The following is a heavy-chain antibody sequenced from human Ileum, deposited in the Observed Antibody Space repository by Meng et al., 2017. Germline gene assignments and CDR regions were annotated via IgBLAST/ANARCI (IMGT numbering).Heavy chain of an antibody. D-gene: IGHD4-17*01. CDR2: IYYGGST. Sequence: QLLPQESGPGLVKPSETLSLTCSVSSGSFTNNNYYWVWISRPPGKGLEWIGSIYYGGSTYYNPSLKSRVTISVDTSTNQFSLKLISVTAADTAVYYCARRAHYGDPPRWGQGTLVTVSS. CDR3: ARRAHYGDPPR. CDR1: SGSFTNNNYY. V-gene: IGHV4-39*01. J-gene: IGHJ4*02.